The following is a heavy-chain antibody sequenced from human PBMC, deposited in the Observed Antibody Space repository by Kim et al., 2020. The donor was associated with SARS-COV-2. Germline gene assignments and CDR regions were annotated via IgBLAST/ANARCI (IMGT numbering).Heavy chain of an antibody. CDR1: GFTFSPYW. Sequence: GGSLRLSCAASGFTFSPYWMHWVRQAPGKGLVWVSYIHGDGTSTNYADSVKGRFTISRDNAKSTLYLQMSSLRAEDTAVYYCARGGVAASFDYWGQGAPVTVSA. CDR2: IHGDGTST. V-gene: IGHV3-74*01. D-gene: IGHD6-19*01. CDR3: ARGGVAASFDY. J-gene: IGHJ4*02.